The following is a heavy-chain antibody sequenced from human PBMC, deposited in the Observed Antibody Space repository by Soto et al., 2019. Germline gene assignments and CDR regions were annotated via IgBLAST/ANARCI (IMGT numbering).Heavy chain of an antibody. D-gene: IGHD3-16*01. J-gene: IGHJ5*02. Sequence: PSETLSLTCTVSGASISRYYWSWIRQSPGKGLEWIGYLYNTGSTIYNPSLKSRVTISVDTSKNQFSLKMNSVTAADTAVYYCARHPYAGDNNWFDPWGQGTLVTVSS. V-gene: IGHV4-59*01. CDR2: LYNTGST. CDR1: GASISRYY. CDR3: ARHPYAGDNNWFDP.